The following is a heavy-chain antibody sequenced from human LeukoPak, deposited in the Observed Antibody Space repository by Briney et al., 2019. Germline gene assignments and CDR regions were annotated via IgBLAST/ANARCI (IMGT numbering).Heavy chain of an antibody. V-gene: IGHV4-39*07. CDR2: IYYSGKT. J-gene: IGHJ4*02. CDR3: ARDAAAAGNGGFDY. D-gene: IGHD6-13*01. CDR1: GSYINNYY. Sequence: SETLSLTCSVSGSYINNYYWGWIRQAPGKGPEWIGSIYYSGKTYYNSSLRSRVTISLDTSKKQFSLNLFYVTAADTAVYYCARDAAAAGNGGFDYWGQGTLVTVSS.